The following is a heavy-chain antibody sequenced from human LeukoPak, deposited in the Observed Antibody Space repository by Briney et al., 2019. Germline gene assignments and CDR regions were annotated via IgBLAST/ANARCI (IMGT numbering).Heavy chain of an antibody. V-gene: IGHV3-53*01. Sequence: PGGSLRLSCAASGFSVSSNYMTWVRQGPRKGLEWVSVIYSGGNTFYADSVKGRFTISRDNSKNTLYLQMNSLRAEDTAIYYCAKDRGLGYSYGPDYWGQGTLVTVSS. CDR3: AKDRGLGYSYGPDY. D-gene: IGHD5-18*01. CDR1: GFSVSSNY. CDR2: IYSGGNT. J-gene: IGHJ4*02.